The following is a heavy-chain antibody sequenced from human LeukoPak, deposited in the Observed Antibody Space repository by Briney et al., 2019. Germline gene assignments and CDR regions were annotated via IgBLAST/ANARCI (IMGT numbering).Heavy chain of an antibody. CDR1: GFSFNTYG. Sequence: GRSLRLSCAASGFSFNTYGMHWVRQAPGKGLEWVALIWFDGRSEHYADSVRGRFTISRDTSKNILYLQMRSLRVEDTAVYFCAREFVLKSEIDFWGQGTLVTVSS. CDR2: IWFDGRSE. CDR3: AREFVLKSEIDF. V-gene: IGHV3-33*01. J-gene: IGHJ4*02. D-gene: IGHD3-16*01.